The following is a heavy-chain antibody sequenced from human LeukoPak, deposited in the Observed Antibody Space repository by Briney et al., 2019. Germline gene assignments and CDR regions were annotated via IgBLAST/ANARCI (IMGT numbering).Heavy chain of an antibody. V-gene: IGHV3-30*03. CDR1: GFTFSSYG. Sequence: PGRSLRLSCAASGFTFSSYGMHWVRQAPGKGLEWVAVISHDGSNKYYADSVKGRFTISRDNSKNTLYLQMNSLRAEDTAVYYCARVPGHIVVVPAATHYWGQGTLVTVSS. J-gene: IGHJ4*02. D-gene: IGHD2-2*01. CDR3: ARVPGHIVVVPAATHY. CDR2: ISHDGSNK.